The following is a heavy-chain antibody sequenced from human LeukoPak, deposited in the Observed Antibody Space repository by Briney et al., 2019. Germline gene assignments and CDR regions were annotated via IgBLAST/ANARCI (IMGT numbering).Heavy chain of an antibody. CDR2: IFHSGNS. CDR3: ARGPEYYDSSGYLDY. D-gene: IGHD3-22*01. V-gene: IGHV4-38-2*02. J-gene: IGHJ4*02. Sequence: SETLSLTCTVSGYSMSRGYYWGWIRQPPGKGLQWIGSIFHSGNSYYNPSLKSRVTISVDTSKNQFSLKLSSVTAADTAVYYCARGPEYYDSSGYLDYWGQGTLVTVSS. CDR1: GYSMSRGYY.